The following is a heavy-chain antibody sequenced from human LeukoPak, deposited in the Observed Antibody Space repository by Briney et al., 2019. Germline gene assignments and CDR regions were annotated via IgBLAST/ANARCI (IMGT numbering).Heavy chain of an antibody. D-gene: IGHD1-26*01. CDR2: ITTDGSST. CDR1: GFTFSSYW. CDR3: GISQTWDHLFEC. J-gene: IGHJ4*02. V-gene: IGHV3-74*01. Sequence: GGSLRLSCAASGFTFSSYWMHWVRQAPGRGLVWVSLITTDGSSTIYADSVRGRFTISRDTSKNTLLLHMNSLREEDSAVYYCGISQTWDHLFECWGQGTLVTVSS.